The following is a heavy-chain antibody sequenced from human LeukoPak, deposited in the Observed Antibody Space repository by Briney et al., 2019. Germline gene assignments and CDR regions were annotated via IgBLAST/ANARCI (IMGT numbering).Heavy chain of an antibody. J-gene: IGHJ3*02. CDR1: GGTFNSYA. D-gene: IGHD2-15*01. CDR2: IIPIFGTA. V-gene: IGHV1-69*05. CDR3: ARAAATDAFDI. Sequence: SVKLSCKSSGGTFNSYAINWVRHAPGQGLEWMGRIIPIFGTANYAQKFQGRVTITTDESTSTAYMELSSLRSEDTAVYYCARAAATDAFDIWGQGTMVTVCS.